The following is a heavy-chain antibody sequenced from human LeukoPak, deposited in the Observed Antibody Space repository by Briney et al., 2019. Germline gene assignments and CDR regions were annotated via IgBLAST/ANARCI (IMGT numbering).Heavy chain of an antibody. CDR1: GGSISSSSYY. J-gene: IGHJ2*01. CDR2: IYYSGST. D-gene: IGHD2-2*01. Sequence: PSETLSLTCTVSGGSISSSSYYWGWIRQPPGKGLEWIGSIYYSGSTYYNPSLKSRVTISVDTSKNQFSLKLSSVTAADTAVYYCAREYPMSLWYFDLWGRGTLVTVSS. CDR3: AREYPMSLWYFDL. V-gene: IGHV4-39*07.